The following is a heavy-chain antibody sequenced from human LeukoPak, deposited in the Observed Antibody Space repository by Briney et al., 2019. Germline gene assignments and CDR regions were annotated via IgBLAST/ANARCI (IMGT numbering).Heavy chain of an antibody. CDR1: AFIYRRYW. Sequence: GGAVSLSRAACAFIYRRYWMIGVRQAPAKGSEGVAYIKQDWSVKHCVDSVKGRFTISRDNAKSSLYLQMNSLRVEDTAVYYCARPIAPYYYDPSGYPHAFDLWGQGTMVTVS. J-gene: IGHJ3*01. D-gene: IGHD3-22*01. CDR2: IKQDWSVK. CDR3: ARPIAPYYYDPSGYPHAFDL. V-gene: IGHV3-7*01.